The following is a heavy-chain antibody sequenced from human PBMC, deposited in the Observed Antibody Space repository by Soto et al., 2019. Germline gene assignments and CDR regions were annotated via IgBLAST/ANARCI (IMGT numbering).Heavy chain of an antibody. Sequence: PSETLSLTCTVSGGSISSGGYYWSWIRQHPGKGLEWIGYIYYSGSTYYNPSPKSRVTISVDTSKNQFSLKLSSVTAADTAVYYCARGVVAATLDYWGQGTLVTVSS. CDR1: GGSISSGGYY. CDR2: IYYSGST. J-gene: IGHJ4*02. D-gene: IGHD2-15*01. CDR3: ARGVVAATLDY. V-gene: IGHV4-31*03.